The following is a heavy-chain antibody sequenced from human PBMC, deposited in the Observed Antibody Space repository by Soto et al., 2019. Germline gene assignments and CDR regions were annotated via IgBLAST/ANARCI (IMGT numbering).Heavy chain of an antibody. D-gene: IGHD4-17*01. CDR2: IYYSGST. Sequence: QVQLQESGPGLVKPSETLSLTCTVSGGSISSYYWSWIRQPPGKGLEWIGYIYYSGSTNYNPSLKSRVTISVDTSKNQFSLKLSSVTAADTAVYYCARHGTVTTSWYFDLWGRGTLVTVSS. J-gene: IGHJ2*01. V-gene: IGHV4-59*08. CDR1: GGSISSYY. CDR3: ARHGTVTTSWYFDL.